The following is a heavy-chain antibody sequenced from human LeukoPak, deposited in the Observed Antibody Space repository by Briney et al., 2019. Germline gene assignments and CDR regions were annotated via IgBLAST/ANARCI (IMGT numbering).Heavy chain of an antibody. J-gene: IGHJ1*01. CDR1: GYTFTRYY. V-gene: IGHV1-46*01. Sequence: ASVKVSCKASGYTFTRYYIHWVRQAPGQGLEWMGLINPSGGNTSYALKFQGRVTMTRDTSTSTVYMELSSLRSEDTAVYYCTRTTFLGSTYFQHWGQGTLVTVSS. CDR3: TRTTFLGSTYFQH. CDR2: INPSGGNT. D-gene: IGHD1-1*01.